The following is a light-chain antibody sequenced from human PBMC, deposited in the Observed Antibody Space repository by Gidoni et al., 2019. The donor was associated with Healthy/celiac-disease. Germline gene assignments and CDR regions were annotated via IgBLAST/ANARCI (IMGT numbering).Light chain of an antibody. J-gene: IGKJ3*01. CDR2: WAS. CDR1: QRVLYSSNNKNY. Sequence: DIVMTQSPDSLAVSLGERATINCKSSQRVLYSSNNKNYLAWYQQKPGPPPKLLIYWASTRESGVPDRFSGSGSGTEFTLTISSLQTDDVAVYYCQQYYSTPEAFGPGTKVDIK. V-gene: IGKV4-1*01. CDR3: QQYYSTPEA.